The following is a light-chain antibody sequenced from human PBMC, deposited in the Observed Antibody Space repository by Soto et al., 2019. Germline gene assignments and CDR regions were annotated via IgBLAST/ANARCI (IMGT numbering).Light chain of an antibody. CDR3: GSWDSSLSAYV. CDR1: SSNIGGNS. J-gene: IGLJ1*01. CDR2: DDD. V-gene: IGLV1-51*01. Sequence: QSFLTQPPAVSAAPGQRVTISCSGSSSNIGGNSVSWYQQLPGTAPKLLIYDDDKRPSGIPDRFSGSKSGTSATLSITGFQTGDEADYYCGSWDSSLSAYVFGTGTKVTVL.